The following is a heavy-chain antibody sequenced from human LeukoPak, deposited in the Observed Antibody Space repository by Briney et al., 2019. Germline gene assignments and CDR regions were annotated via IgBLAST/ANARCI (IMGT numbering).Heavy chain of an antibody. CDR1: GFTFSSYA. CDR2: LSGSSGST. D-gene: IGHD6-19*01. CDR3: AKSPAVAGTGRFDY. V-gene: IGHV3-23*01. Sequence: GGSRRLSCAGSGFTFSSYAMNWVRQAPGKGLDWVSGLSGSSGSTYYAASLKGRFSISRDDSKNTLYLQMDRLRAEDTAVYYCAKSPAVAGTGRFDYWGQGTLATVSS. J-gene: IGHJ4*02.